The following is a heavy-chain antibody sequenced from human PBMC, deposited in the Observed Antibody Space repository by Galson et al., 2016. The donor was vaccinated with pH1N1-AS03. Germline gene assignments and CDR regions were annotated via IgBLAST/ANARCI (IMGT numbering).Heavy chain of an antibody. CDR1: GYTFTNYG. Sequence: SVKVSCKVSGYTFTNYGVSWVRQAPGQGLEWMGGISSFNGYTTYAQKLQDRVTMTRDTSTSTAYMELRSLRSDDTAVYFCARDAAYYYGMDVWGQGTTVIVS. CDR3: ARDAAYYYGMDV. D-gene: IGHD6-25*01. CDR2: ISSFNGYT. V-gene: IGHV1-18*01. J-gene: IGHJ6*02.